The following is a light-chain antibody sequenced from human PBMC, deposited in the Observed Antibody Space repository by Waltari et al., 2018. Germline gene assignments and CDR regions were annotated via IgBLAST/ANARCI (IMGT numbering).Light chain of an antibody. CDR1: QTITHY. J-gene: IGKJ2*01. CDR2: GAS. CDR3: QQTFSDPPHT. V-gene: IGKV1-39*01. Sequence: IQMTQSPSSLSASVGDRVTITCRASQTITHYLNWYQQKPRKAPKLLIYGASSLQSGVPSRFSGSGSVTDFTLTISSLQRDDFATYYCQQTFSDPPHTFGQGTKLEIK.